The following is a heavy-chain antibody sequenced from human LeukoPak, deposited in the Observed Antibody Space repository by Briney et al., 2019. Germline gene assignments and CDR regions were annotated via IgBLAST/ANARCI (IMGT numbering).Heavy chain of an antibody. CDR2: ITWNSGSI. D-gene: IGHD2-2*01. CDR1: GFTFDDYA. V-gene: IGHV3-9*03. Sequence: GGSLRLSCVASGFTFDDYAMHWVRQAPGKGLEWVSSITWNSGSIGYADSVKGRFTISRDNAKNSLYLQMNSLRAEDMALYYCAKGGGYQLPYYFDYWGQGTLVTVSS. J-gene: IGHJ4*02. CDR3: AKGGGYQLPYYFDY.